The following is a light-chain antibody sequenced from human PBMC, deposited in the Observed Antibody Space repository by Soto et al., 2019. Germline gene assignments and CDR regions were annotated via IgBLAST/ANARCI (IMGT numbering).Light chain of an antibody. J-gene: IGKJ2*01. CDR3: QQSYGTPYT. V-gene: IGKV1-39*01. CDR2: AAS. CDR1: QSISFY. Sequence: DIQMTQSPSSLSASVGDRVTITCRASQSISFYLNWYQQEPGKAPKVLIYAASSLQSGVPSRFSGSGSGTDFSLTISSLQPEDFATYLCQQSYGTPYTFGQGTKLEIK.